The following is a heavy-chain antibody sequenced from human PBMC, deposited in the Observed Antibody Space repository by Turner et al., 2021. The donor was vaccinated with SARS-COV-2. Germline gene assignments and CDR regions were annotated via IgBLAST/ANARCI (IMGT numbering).Heavy chain of an antibody. Sequence: EVQLVESGGGLVKPGGSLRLSCAASGFTFSSYSMNWVRQAPGKGLERVSFITSSSSYIYYADSVKGRFTISRDNAKNSLYLQMNSLRAEDTAVYYCATIAAAGIAVYHYYGMDVWGQGTTVTVSS. V-gene: IGHV3-21*01. J-gene: IGHJ6*02. CDR1: GFTFSSYS. CDR2: ITSSSSYI. D-gene: IGHD6-13*01. CDR3: ATIAAAGIAVYHYYGMDV.